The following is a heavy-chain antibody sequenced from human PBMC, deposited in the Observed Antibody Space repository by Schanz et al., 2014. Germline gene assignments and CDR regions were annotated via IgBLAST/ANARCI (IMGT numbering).Heavy chain of an antibody. D-gene: IGHD5-18*01. CDR2: ISTSGTYM. Sequence: EMQLLESGGGLAQPGGSLRLSCAASGFTLSNYAMTWVRQAPGRGLEWVSSISTSGTYMYIADSLKGRLTISRDDAKKSMYLQMNSLRAEDTAVYYCVRVSFADPRLYRGMDRDIDYWGQGTLVTDSS. J-gene: IGHJ4*02. CDR3: VRVSFADPRLYRGMDRDIDY. V-gene: IGHV3-21*01. CDR1: GFTLSNYA.